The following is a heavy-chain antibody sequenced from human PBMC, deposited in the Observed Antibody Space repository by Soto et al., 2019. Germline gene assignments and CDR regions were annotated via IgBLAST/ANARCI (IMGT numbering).Heavy chain of an antibody. CDR2: ISPYSDDR. D-gene: IGHD2-2*02. CDR1: GYSFTSYA. J-gene: IGHJ6*04. CDR3: ARLEGLYTYYSYARDV. V-gene: IGHV1-18*01. Sequence: ASVKVSCKTSGYSFTSYAITWVRQAPGQGLEWMGWISPYSDDRNYAQTFQGRVTMTRDTSISTAHMELRSLGSDDSAVYYCARLEGLYTYYSYARDVGGKGTTGTFSS.